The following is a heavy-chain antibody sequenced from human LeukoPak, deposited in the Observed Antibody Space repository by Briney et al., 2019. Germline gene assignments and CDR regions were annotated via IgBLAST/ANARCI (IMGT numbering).Heavy chain of an antibody. V-gene: IGHV3-30*18. Sequence: GGSLRLSCAASGFTFSSYGMHWVRQAPGKGLEWVAVISYDGSNKYYADSVKGRFTISRDNSKNTLYLQMNSLRAEDTAVYYCAKGSKRHPYYYYYGMDVWGPGTTVTVSS. CDR3: AKGSKRHPYYYYYGMDV. J-gene: IGHJ6*02. D-gene: IGHD6-6*01. CDR2: ISYDGSNK. CDR1: GFTFSSYG.